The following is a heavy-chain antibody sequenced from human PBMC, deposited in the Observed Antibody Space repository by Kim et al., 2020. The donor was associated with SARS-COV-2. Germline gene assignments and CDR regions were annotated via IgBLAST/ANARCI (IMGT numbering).Heavy chain of an antibody. J-gene: IGHJ3*02. CDR1: GFTFSSYA. D-gene: IGHD6-19*01. CDR2: ISDSGGTT. CDR3: AKEGRGLWLVDAFDI. Sequence: GGSLRLSCAASGFTFSSYAMSWVRQAPGKGLGWVSAISDSGGTTYYADSVKGRFTISRDNSKNTLYLQMNSLRAEDTAVYYCAKEGRGLWLVDAFDIWGQGTLVTVSS. V-gene: IGHV3-23*01.